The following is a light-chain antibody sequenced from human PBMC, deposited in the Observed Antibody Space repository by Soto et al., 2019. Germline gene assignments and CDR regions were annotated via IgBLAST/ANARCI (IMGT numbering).Light chain of an antibody. CDR3: FSFTSTNPLV. J-gene: IGLJ3*02. Sequence: QSALTQPASVSGSPGQSITISCTGTSSDIGGYNYVSWYQRHPGKAPRLMIYEVSNRPSGVSSRFSGSKSANTASLTISGLQPEDEADYFSFSFTSTNPLVFGGGTKLTVL. CDR1: SSDIGGYNY. CDR2: EVS. V-gene: IGLV2-14*01.